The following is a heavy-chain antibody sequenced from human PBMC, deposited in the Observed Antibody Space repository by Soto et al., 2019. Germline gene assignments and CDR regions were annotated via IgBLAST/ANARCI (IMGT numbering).Heavy chain of an antibody. D-gene: IGHD6-19*01. CDR1: GFTFSSYG. Sequence: GGSLRLSCAASGFTFSSYGMHWVRQAPGKGLEWVAVISYDGSNKYYADSVKGRFTISRDNSKNTLYLQMNSLRAEDTAVYYCAKDGLMAYYYYYGMDVWGQGTTVTVSS. J-gene: IGHJ6*02. V-gene: IGHV3-30*18. CDR3: AKDGLMAYYYYYGMDV. CDR2: ISYDGSNK.